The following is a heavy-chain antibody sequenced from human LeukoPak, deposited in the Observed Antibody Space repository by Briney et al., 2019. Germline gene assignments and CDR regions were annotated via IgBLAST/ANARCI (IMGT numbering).Heavy chain of an antibody. Sequence: SETLSLTCTVSGGSISSYYWSWIRQPPGKGLEWIGYIYYSGSINYNPSLKSRVTISVDTSKNQFSLKLSSVTAADTAVYYCASLGYCSSTSCLALDYWGQGTLVTVSS. D-gene: IGHD2-2*01. CDR3: ASLGYCSSTSCLALDY. V-gene: IGHV4-59*01. J-gene: IGHJ4*02. CDR2: IYYSGSI. CDR1: GGSISSYY.